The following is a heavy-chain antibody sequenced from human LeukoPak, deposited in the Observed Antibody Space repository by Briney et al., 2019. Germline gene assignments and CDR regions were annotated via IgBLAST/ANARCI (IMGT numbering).Heavy chain of an antibody. V-gene: IGHV4-59*12. D-gene: IGHD3-22*01. CDR3: ARDRYYDSSGYYWYFDL. CDR2: IYYSGST. CDR1: GGSISSYY. J-gene: IGHJ2*01. Sequence: PSETLSLTCTVSGGSISSYYWGWIRQPPGKGLEWIGYIYYSGSTNYNPSLKSRVTISVDTSKNQFSLKLGSVTAADTAVYYCARDRYYDSSGYYWYFDLWGRGTLVTVSS.